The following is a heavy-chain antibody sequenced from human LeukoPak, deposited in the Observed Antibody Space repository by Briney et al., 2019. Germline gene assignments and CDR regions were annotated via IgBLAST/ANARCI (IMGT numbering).Heavy chain of an antibody. CDR3: ARDPGGSGSHPRRNNWFDP. Sequence: PGGSLRLSCAASGFTFSSYSMNWVRQAPGKGLEWVSSISSSSSYIYYADSVKGRLTISRDNAKNSLYLQMNSLRAEDTAVYYCARDPGGSGSHPRRNNWFDPWGQGTLVTVSS. D-gene: IGHD3-10*01. J-gene: IGHJ5*02. CDR1: GFTFSSYS. V-gene: IGHV3-21*01. CDR2: ISSSSSYI.